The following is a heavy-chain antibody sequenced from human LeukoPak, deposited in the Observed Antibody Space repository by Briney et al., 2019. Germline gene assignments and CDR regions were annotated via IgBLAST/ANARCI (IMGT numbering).Heavy chain of an antibody. J-gene: IGHJ3*02. Sequence: PGGSLRLSCAASGFTFSSYGMHWVRQAPGKGLEWVAVISYDGSNKYYADPVKGRFTISRDSAKNSLYLQMNSLRAEDTALYYCARAWSRVDAFDIWGLGTMVTVSS. V-gene: IGHV3-30*03. CDR3: ARAWSRVDAFDI. D-gene: IGHD2-8*02. CDR1: GFTFSSYG. CDR2: ISYDGSNK.